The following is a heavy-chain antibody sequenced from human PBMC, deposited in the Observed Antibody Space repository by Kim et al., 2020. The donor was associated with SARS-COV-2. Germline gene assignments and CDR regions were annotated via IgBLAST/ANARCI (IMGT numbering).Heavy chain of an antibody. D-gene: IGHD4-17*01. CDR1: GYTFTTYA. J-gene: IGHJ5*02. CDR2: INTNTGNP. Sequence: ASVKVSCKASGYTFTTYAMNWVRQAPGQGLEWMGWINTNTGNPTYDQGFTGRFDFSVDTSVSTAYLQIRSLQADDAAVYYCAIHYAGFPWGQGTLVTVSS. V-gene: IGHV7-4-1*01. CDR3: AIHYAGFP.